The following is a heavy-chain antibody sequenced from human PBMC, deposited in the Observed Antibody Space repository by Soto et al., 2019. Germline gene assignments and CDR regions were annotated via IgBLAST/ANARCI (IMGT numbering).Heavy chain of an antibody. J-gene: IGHJ4*02. V-gene: IGHV3-48*02. Sequence: GGSLRLSCAASGFTFSSYSMNWVSQAPGKGLEWVSYISSSSSTIYYAASVKGRFTISRDNAKISLYLQMISLRDEVTAVYYCALARPDKIHFDYWGQGTLVTVSS. CDR2: ISSSSSTI. CDR3: ALARPDKIHFDY. CDR1: GFTFSSYS. D-gene: IGHD3-9*01.